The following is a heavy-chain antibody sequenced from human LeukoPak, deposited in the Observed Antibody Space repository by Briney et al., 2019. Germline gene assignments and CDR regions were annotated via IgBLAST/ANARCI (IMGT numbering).Heavy chain of an antibody. CDR2: IYESGTT. D-gene: IGHD2-15*01. CDR1: GESLNSYY. Sequence: PSETLSLTCAVYGESLNSYYCSWVRQPPGEGLEWIGEIYESGTTEYNPSLKSRVTISMVPSKQQFSLSLSSVTAADTAVYYCARGAWATRLGSWGLGTTVIVSS. J-gene: IGHJ4*02. V-gene: IGHV4-34*01. CDR3: ARGAWATRLGS.